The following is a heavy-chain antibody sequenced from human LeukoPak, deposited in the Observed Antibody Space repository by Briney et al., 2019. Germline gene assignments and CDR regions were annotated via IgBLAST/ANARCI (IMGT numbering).Heavy chain of an antibody. V-gene: IGHV3-48*03. CDR1: GFTFSSYE. Sequence: GGSLRLSCAASGFTFSSYEMNWVRQAPGKGLEWVSSISSSVSTIYYADSVKGRFTISRDNAKNSLYLQMNSLRAEDTAVYYCARLGIAAAGGSFDYWGQGTLVTVSS. CDR3: ARLGIAAAGGSFDY. J-gene: IGHJ4*02. CDR2: ISSSVSTI. D-gene: IGHD6-13*01.